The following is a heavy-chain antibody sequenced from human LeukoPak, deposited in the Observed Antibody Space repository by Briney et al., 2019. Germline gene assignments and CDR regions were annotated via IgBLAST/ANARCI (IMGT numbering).Heavy chain of an antibody. CDR1: GFTFSSFW. V-gene: IGHV3-74*01. D-gene: IGHD1-1*01. Sequence: GGSLRLSCAASGFTFSSFWMHWVRQAPGKGLEWVSFINTDGSSTTYADSVKGRFTVSRDNAKNTLYLQMSGLRAEDTAVYYCAREWKKTGAFDYWGQGTLVTVSS. CDR2: INTDGSST. CDR3: AREWKKTGAFDY. J-gene: IGHJ4*02.